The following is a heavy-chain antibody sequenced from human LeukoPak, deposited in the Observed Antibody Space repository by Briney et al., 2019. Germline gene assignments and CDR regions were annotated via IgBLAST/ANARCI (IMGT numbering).Heavy chain of an antibody. J-gene: IGHJ4*02. CDR2: IYYRGST. D-gene: IGHD4-17*01. CDR3: ARGGDYGDLRYFDY. Sequence: SETLSLTCTVSGGSISSSDYYWSWIRQPPGKGLGWIGYIYYRGSTNYNPSLKSRVTFSVDTSKNQFSLKLNSVTAADTAVYYCARGGDYGDLRYFDYWGQGTLVTVSS. V-gene: IGHV4-61*08. CDR1: GGSISSSDYY.